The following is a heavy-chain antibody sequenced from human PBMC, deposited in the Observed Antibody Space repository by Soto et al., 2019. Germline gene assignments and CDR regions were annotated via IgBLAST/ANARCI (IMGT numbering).Heavy chain of an antibody. Sequence: QVHLVESGGGVVQPGTSLRLSCVASGFTFSKYGMHWVRQAPGKGLEWVAILTDDGKEKYYADSVKGRFIISRDNSNNTMFLQMNTLSAEDTAVYYCAKVRFALKYYYGLDVWGQGPTVSVSS. J-gene: IGHJ6*02. V-gene: IGHV3-30*18. D-gene: IGHD3-16*01. CDR1: GFTFSKYG. CDR3: AKVRFALKYYYGLDV. CDR2: LTDDGKEK.